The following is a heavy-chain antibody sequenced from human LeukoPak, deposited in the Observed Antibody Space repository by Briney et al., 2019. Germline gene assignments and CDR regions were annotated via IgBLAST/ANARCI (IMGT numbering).Heavy chain of an antibody. CDR2: ISWNSGSI. CDR3: AKFTCSSTSCYGVFDY. J-gene: IGHJ4*02. Sequence: GGPLRLSCAASGFTFDDYAMHWVRHAPGKGLEWVSGISWNSGSIGYADSVKGRFTISRDNAKNSLYLQMNSLRAEDMALYYCAKFTCSSTSCYGVFDYWGQGTLVTVSS. V-gene: IGHV3-9*03. D-gene: IGHD2-2*01. CDR1: GFTFDDYA.